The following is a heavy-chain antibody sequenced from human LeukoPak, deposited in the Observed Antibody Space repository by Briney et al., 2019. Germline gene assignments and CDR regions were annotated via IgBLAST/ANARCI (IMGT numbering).Heavy chain of an antibody. CDR3: AKLDYTSDPRGFFYYYMDV. D-gene: IGHD3/OR15-3a*01. CDR2: IYYSGST. CDR1: GGSISSYY. V-gene: IGHV4-59*01. Sequence: PSETLSLTCTVSGGSISSYYWSWIRQPPGKGLEWIGYIYYSGSTNYNPSLKSRVTISVDTSKNQFSLKLSSVTAADTAVYYCAKLDYTSDPRGFFYYYMDVWGKGTTVTVSS. J-gene: IGHJ6*03.